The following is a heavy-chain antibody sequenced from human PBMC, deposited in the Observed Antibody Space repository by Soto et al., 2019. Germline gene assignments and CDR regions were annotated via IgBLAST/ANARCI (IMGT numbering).Heavy chain of an antibody. CDR2: ISAYNGNT. V-gene: IGHV1-18*01. CDR1: GYTFTNYA. CDR3: GGAWLGEVVYYFDY. J-gene: IGHJ4*02. D-gene: IGHD3-10*01. Sequence: QVQLVQSGAEVKKPGASVKVSCKASGYTFTNYAISWVRQAPGQGLEWMGWISAYNGNTNYAQELQGRVTMTTDTSTRSASMELGGQCSDAAAVYDCGGAWLGEVVYYFDYSGQGNLVAVSS.